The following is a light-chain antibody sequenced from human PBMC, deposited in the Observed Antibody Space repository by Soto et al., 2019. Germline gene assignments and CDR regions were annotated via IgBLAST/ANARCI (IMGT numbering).Light chain of an antibody. V-gene: IGLV2-8*01. CDR1: SSDVGGYNY. J-gene: IGLJ2*01. CDR3: SSYAGSKIVI. Sequence: QSVLTQPPSASGSPGQSVTISCTGTSSDVGGYNYVSWYQQHPGKAPRLMISEVTKRPSGVPDRFSGSKSGNTASLTVSGLQAEDEADYYCSSYAGSKIVIFGGGTKLTVL. CDR2: EVT.